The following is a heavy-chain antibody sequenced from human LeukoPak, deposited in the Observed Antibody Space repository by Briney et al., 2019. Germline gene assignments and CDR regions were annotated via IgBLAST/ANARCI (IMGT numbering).Heavy chain of an antibody. Sequence: SETLSLTCSVSNYSLKRGYYWGWIRQPPGKGLEWIGNIYYSGSTNYNPSLKSRVTISVDTSKNQFSLRLSSVTAADTAVYYCARRRLRQGFDYWGQGTLVTVSS. CDR3: ARRRLRQGFDY. V-gene: IGHV4-38-2*02. CDR1: NYSLKRGYY. CDR2: IYYSGST. D-gene: IGHD5-12*01. J-gene: IGHJ4*02.